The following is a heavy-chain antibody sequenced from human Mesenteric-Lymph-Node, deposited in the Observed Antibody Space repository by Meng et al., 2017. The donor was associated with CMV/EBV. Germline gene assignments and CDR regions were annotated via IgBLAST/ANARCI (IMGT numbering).Heavy chain of an antibody. V-gene: IGHV6-1*01. Sequence: SGDSVSSNTAAWNWIRPSPSRGLEWLGRTFYKSKWYNDYAVSVKSRISINPDTSKNQFSLQLNSVTPEDTAVYYCARGVYETTALDYWGQGTLVTVSS. J-gene: IGHJ4*02. CDR1: GDSVSSNTAA. D-gene: IGHD2-21*02. CDR2: TFYKSKWYN. CDR3: ARGVYETTALDY.